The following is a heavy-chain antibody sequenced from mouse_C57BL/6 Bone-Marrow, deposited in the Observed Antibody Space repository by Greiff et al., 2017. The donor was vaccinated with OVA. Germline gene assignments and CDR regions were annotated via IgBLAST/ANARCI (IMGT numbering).Heavy chain of an antibody. J-gene: IGHJ1*03. V-gene: IGHV1-52*01. CDR1: GYTFTSYW. D-gene: IGHD2-2*01. CDR2: IDPSDSET. Sequence: QVQLQQPGAELVRPGSSVKLSCKASGYTFTSYWMHWVKQRPIQGLEWIGNIDPSDSETPYNQKFKDKATLTVDKSSSTAYMQLSSLTSEDSAVYYCARGGYYWYFDVWGTGTTVTVSS. CDR3: ARGGYYWYFDV.